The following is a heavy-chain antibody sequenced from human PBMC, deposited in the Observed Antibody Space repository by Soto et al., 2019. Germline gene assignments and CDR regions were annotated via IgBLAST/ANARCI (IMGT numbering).Heavy chain of an antibody. CDR2: ITYTGNT. CDR3: AKLQHNSYYYVMDV. V-gene: IGHV3-23*01. CDR1: GFTFSSSA. J-gene: IGHJ6*02. Sequence: GGSLRLSCAASGFTFSSSAMRWVRQAPGQGLEWVSSITYTGNTHYSDSVKGRFTISRDNSKNTLYLQMDSLRAEDTAVYYCAKLQHNSYYYVMDVWGQGNTVTVS.